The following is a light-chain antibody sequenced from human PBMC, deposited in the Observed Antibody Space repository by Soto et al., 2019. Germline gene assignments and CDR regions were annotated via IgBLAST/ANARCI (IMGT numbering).Light chain of an antibody. Sequence: DIQMTQSPSTLSASVGDRVTITCRASQSISSWLAWYQQKPGKAPRLLIYEASSLESGVPSRFSGSGSGTEFTLTISSLQPDDFATYYCQQYKSYPLTFGPGTKVDI. CDR3: QQYKSYPLT. CDR2: EAS. CDR1: QSISSW. J-gene: IGKJ3*01. V-gene: IGKV1-5*03.